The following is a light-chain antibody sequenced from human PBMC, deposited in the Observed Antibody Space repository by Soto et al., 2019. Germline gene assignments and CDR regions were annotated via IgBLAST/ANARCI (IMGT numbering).Light chain of an antibody. Sequence: DIQMTQSPSSLSVYVGDRVTITCRASQTISSHLNWYQQKPGKAPKLLIYAASSLQSGVPSRFSGSGSGTDFTLTISSLQPDDFATYYCQQSYSAPLTFGGGTKVDIK. V-gene: IGKV1-39*01. CDR2: AAS. J-gene: IGKJ4*01. CDR1: QTISSH. CDR3: QQSYSAPLT.